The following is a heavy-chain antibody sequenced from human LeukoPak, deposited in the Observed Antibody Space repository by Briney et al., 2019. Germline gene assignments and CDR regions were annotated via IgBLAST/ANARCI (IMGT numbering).Heavy chain of an antibody. J-gene: IGHJ3*02. D-gene: IGHD1-1*01. CDR1: GLTVSSNY. Sequence: GGSLRLSCAASGLTVSSNYMSWVRQAPGKGLEWVSVMYSGGTTYYTGSVKGRFTISRENAKKSVYLQMSSLSAGDTAVYFCVLGAYWNDDKNAFHIWGPGTMVTVSS. V-gene: IGHV3-53*01. CDR2: MYSGGTT. CDR3: VLGAYWNDDKNAFHI.